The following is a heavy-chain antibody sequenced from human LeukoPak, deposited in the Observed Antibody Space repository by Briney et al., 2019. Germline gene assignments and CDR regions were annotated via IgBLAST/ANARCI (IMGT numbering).Heavy chain of an antibody. D-gene: IGHD6-13*01. Sequence: ASVKVSCKVSGYTLTELTMHWVRQVPGKGLEWMGGFDPEDGETIYAQKFQGRDTMTEDTSTDTAYMELSSLRSEDTAVYYCATDLTAAAGTGYWGQGTLVTVSS. J-gene: IGHJ4*02. V-gene: IGHV1-24*01. CDR2: FDPEDGET. CDR3: ATDLTAAAGTGY. CDR1: GYTLTELT.